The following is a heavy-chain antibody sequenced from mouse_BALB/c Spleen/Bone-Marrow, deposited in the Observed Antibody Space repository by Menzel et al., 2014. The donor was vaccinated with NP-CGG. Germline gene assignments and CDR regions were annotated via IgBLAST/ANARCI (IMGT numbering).Heavy chain of an antibody. CDR3: ARVTTAGFAY. D-gene: IGHD1-2*01. V-gene: IGHV7-3*02. CDR1: GFTFTDYY. Sequence: EVMLVESGGGLVQPGGSLRLSCATSGFTFTDYYMSWVRQPPGKALEWLGFIRNKANGYTPEYSASVKGRFTISRDNSQSILYLQMNSLRAEDSATEYCARVTTAGFAYWGQGTPVTVSA. J-gene: IGHJ3*01. CDR2: IRNKANGYTP.